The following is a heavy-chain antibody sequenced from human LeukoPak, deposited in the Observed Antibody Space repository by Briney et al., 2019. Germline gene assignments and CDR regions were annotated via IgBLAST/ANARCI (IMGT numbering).Heavy chain of an antibody. CDR2: INAGNGNT. CDR3: ARDQSSGWYPEYYFDY. J-gene: IGHJ4*02. Sequence: GASVKVSCKPSGYTFTSYAMHWVRQAPAQRLEWIGWINAGNGNTKYSQKFQGRVTITRDTSASTAYMGLSSLRSEDTAVYYCARDQSSGWYPEYYFDYWGQGTLVTVSS. D-gene: IGHD6-19*01. CDR1: GYTFTSYA. V-gene: IGHV1-3*01.